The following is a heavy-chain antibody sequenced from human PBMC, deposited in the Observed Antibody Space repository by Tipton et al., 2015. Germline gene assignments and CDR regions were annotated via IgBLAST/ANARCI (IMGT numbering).Heavy chain of an antibody. CDR3: AKDRSWNYGIDY. CDR1: GFTFTNYA. D-gene: IGHD1-7*01. Sequence: ALRLSCAASGFTFTNYAMSWVRQAPAQGLQCVSTTSVSGDTTYYADSVKGRFTISRDNSKDTLFLQMKSLTAEDTAVYYCAKDRSWNYGIDYWGQGTLVTVSS. CDR2: TSVSGDTT. J-gene: IGHJ4*02. V-gene: IGHV3-23*01.